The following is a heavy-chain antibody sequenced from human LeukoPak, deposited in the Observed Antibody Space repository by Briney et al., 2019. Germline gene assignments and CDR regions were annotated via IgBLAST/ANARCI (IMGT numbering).Heavy chain of an antibody. J-gene: IGHJ4*02. Sequence: PGGSLRLSCAASGFTFSTHWMTWAPQAPGKGLEWVATIRPDGSEEYYVDSVKGRFTISRDNARNSLYLQMNSLRAEDTAVYYCAKPSRSSSNEYWGQGTLVTVSS. CDR2: IRPDGSEE. V-gene: IGHV3-7*05. CDR1: GFTFSTHW. D-gene: IGHD6-13*01. CDR3: AKPSRSSSNEY.